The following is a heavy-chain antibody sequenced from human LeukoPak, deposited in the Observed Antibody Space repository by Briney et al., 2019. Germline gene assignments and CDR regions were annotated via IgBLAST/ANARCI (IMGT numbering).Heavy chain of an antibody. Sequence: TGGSLRLSCAASGFTFSSHAMSWVRQAPGKGLEWVSAISGSDGSTYYADSVKSRFTISRDNSKNTLYLQMSSLRAEDTAVYYCAKGIQPIDYWGQGTLVTVSS. CDR3: AKGIQPIDY. CDR1: GFTFSSHA. CDR2: ISGSDGST. J-gene: IGHJ4*02. D-gene: IGHD5-18*01. V-gene: IGHV3-23*01.